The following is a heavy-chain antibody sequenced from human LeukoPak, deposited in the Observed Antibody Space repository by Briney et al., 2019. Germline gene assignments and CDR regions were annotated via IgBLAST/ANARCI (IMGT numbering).Heavy chain of an antibody. CDR2: ISASGGST. Sequence: PGGSLRLSCAASGFTFSSFATSWVRQAPGRGLEWVSGISASGGSTYYADSVKGRFTISRDNSKNTLYPQMNSLRAEDTAVYYCSKRYYDNSASGVFDIWGQGTMVTVSS. CDR3: SKRYYDNSASGVFDI. J-gene: IGHJ3*02. CDR1: GFTFSSFA. V-gene: IGHV3-23*01. D-gene: IGHD3-22*01.